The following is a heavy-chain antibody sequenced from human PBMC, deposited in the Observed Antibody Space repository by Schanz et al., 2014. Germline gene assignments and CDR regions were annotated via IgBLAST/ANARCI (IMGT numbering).Heavy chain of an antibody. CDR3: ARIGGSVFDY. J-gene: IGHJ4*02. Sequence: VQLAESGGGLVQPGGSLRLSCLASGFPFSDYFMAWIRQPPGRGLEWVSYIGNGGVTIYYADSVKGRFTISRDNSKNSLYLQMNSLRAEDTAVYYCARIGGSVFDYWAQGTLVTVSS. D-gene: IGHD3-10*01. V-gene: IGHV3-11*01. CDR2: IGNGGVTI. CDR1: GFPFSDYF.